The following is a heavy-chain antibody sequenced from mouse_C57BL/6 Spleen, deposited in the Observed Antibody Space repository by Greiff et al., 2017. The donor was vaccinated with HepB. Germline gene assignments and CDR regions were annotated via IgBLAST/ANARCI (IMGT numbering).Heavy chain of an antibody. CDR1: GYTFSDYY. D-gene: IGHD1-1*01. J-gene: IGHJ2*01. Sequence: QVQLKESGAELVRPGASVKLSCKASGYTFSDYYINWVKQRPGQGLEWIARIYPGSGNTYYNEKFKGKATLTAEKSSSTAYMQLSSLTSEDSAVYFCARWGYGSRTYYFDYWGQGTTLTVSS. V-gene: IGHV1-76*01. CDR3: ARWGYGSRTYYFDY. CDR2: IYPGSGNT.